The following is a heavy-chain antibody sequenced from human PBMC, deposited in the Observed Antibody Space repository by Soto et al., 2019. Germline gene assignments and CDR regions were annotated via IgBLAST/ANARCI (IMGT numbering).Heavy chain of an antibody. CDR2: IDYSGNT. V-gene: IGHV4-30-4*01. CDR1: GDSISSGDYY. Sequence: QVQLQESGPGLMKPSQNLSLTCTVSGDSISSGDYYWTWVRQPPGKGLEWIGYIDYSGNTYYTPSLKRRVTISVDTSKNQFSLRLTSVTAADTAVYYCARCNDYGDYFDYWGQGTLATVSS. J-gene: IGHJ4*02. D-gene: IGHD4-17*01. CDR3: ARCNDYGDYFDY.